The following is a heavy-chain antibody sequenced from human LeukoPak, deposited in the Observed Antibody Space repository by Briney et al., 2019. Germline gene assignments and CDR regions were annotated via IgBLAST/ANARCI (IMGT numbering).Heavy chain of an antibody. J-gene: IGHJ5*02. CDR3: ARRGGSIAAAGPNWFDP. Sequence: PSETLSLTCTVSGGSISSYYWSWIRQPPGKGLEWMGYIYYSGSTNYNPSLKSRVNISVDTSKNQFSLKLSSVTAADTAVYYCARRGGSIAAAGPNWFDPWGQGTLVTVSS. CDR2: IYYSGST. CDR1: GGSISSYY. D-gene: IGHD6-13*01. V-gene: IGHV4-59*01.